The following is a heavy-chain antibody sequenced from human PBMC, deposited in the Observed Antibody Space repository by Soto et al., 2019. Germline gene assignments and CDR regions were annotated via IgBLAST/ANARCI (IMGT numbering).Heavy chain of an antibody. CDR2: INHSGST. V-gene: IGHV4-34*01. Sequence: SETLSLTCAVHGGSFSGYYWSWIRQPPGKGLEWIGEINHSGSTNYNPSLKSRVTISVDTSKNQFSLKLSSVTAADTAVYYCAGRPVYCTNGVCFNYYYYGMDVWGQGTTVTVSS. CDR1: GGSFSGYY. CDR3: AGRPVYCTNGVCFNYYYYGMDV. J-gene: IGHJ6*02. D-gene: IGHD2-8*01.